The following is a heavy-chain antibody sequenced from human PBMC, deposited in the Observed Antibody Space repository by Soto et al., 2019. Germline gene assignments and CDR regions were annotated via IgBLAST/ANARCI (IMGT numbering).Heavy chain of an antibody. CDR2: ISSSGSTI. CDR1: GFTFSDYY. CDR3: EMAYYDFWSGYYPDYYYYYMDV. Sequence: GGSLRLSCAASGFTFSDYYMSWIRQAPGKGLEWVSYISSSGSTIYYADSVKGRFTISRDNAKNSLYLQMNSLRAEDTAVYYCEMAYYDFWSGYYPDYYYYYMDVWGKGTTVTVSS. D-gene: IGHD3-3*01. V-gene: IGHV3-11*01. J-gene: IGHJ6*03.